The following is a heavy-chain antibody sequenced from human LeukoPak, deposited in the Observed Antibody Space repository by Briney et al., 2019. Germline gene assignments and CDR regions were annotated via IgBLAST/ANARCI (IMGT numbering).Heavy chain of an antibody. CDR2: ISYDGSNK. CDR3: AREARVGATTLVY. V-gene: IGHV3-30*04. CDR1: GFIFSSYA. D-gene: IGHD1-26*01. J-gene: IGHJ4*02. Sequence: GGSLRLSCAASGFIFSSYAMHWVRQAPGKGLEWVAVISYDGSNKYYADSVKGRFTISRDNSKNTLYLQMNSLRAEDAAVYYCAREARVGATTLVYWGQGTLVTVSS.